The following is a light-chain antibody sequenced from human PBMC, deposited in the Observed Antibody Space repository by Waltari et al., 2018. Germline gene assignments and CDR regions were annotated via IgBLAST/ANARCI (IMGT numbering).Light chain of an antibody. CDR1: SSHIGAGYD. V-gene: IGLV1-40*01. Sequence: QSGLTQPPSVSGAPGQRVTIPCTGRSSHIGAGYDVPWYQLLPGTAPKLLIYGNSNRPSGVPDRFSGSKSGTAASLAITGLQAEDEADYYCQSYDSSLSGSIFGGGTKLTVL. J-gene: IGLJ2*01. CDR2: GNS. CDR3: QSYDSSLSGSI.